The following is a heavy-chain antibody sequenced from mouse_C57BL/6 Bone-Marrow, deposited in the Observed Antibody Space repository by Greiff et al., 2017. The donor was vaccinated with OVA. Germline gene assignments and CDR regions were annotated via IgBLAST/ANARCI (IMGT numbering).Heavy chain of an antibody. Sequence: VKLQQSGAELVRPGASVTLSCKASGYTFTDYEMHWVKQTPVHGLEWIGAIDPETGGTAYNQKFKGKAILTADKSSSTAYMELRSLTSEDSAVYYCTRCTSSYDFDYWGQGTTLTVSS. CDR3: TRCTSSYDFDY. J-gene: IGHJ2*01. CDR1: GYTFTDYE. V-gene: IGHV1-15*01. D-gene: IGHD1-1*01. CDR2: IDPETGGT.